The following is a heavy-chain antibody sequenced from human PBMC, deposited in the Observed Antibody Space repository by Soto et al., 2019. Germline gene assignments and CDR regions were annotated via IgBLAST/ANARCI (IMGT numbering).Heavy chain of an antibody. CDR1: GDSVSNYIAT. CDR2: TYYRSKWYT. Sequence: QVHQQQSGPGLLRPSQTLSLTCAISGDSVSNYIATWNWIRQSPSRGLEWLGRTYYRSKWYTDYAVSVKSRISIKPDTANNQFSLQLNSVTPEDTAVYYCVRDWSSSADFDCCCQGTLVTVSS. J-gene: IGHJ4*02. CDR3: VRDWSSSADFDC. D-gene: IGHD6-25*01. V-gene: IGHV6-1*01.